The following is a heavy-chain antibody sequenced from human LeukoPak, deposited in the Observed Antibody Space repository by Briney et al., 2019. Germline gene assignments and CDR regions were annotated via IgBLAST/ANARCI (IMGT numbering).Heavy chain of an antibody. CDR2: ISSSGSTI. V-gene: IGHV3-48*03. CDR1: GFTFSTFA. Sequence: GGSLRLSCAASGFTFSTFAMIWVRQPPGKGLEWVSYISSSGSTIYYADSVKGRFTISRDNAKNSLYLQMNSPRAEDTAVYYCAELGITMIGGVWGKGTTVTISS. J-gene: IGHJ6*04. D-gene: IGHD3-10*02. CDR3: AELGITMIGGV.